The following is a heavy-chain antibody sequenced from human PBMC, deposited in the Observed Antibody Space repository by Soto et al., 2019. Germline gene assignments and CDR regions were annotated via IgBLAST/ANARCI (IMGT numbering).Heavy chain of an antibody. J-gene: IGHJ3*02. CDR1: GGSISSYY. Sequence: SETLSLTCTVSGGSISSYYWSWIRQPPGKGLEWIGYIYYSGSTNYNPSLKSRVTISVDTSKNQFSLKLSSVTAADTAVYYCARRIMITFGGVIVRDAFDNWGQGTMVTVSS. CDR3: ARRIMITFGGVIVRDAFDN. CDR2: IYYSGST. V-gene: IGHV4-59*01. D-gene: IGHD3-16*02.